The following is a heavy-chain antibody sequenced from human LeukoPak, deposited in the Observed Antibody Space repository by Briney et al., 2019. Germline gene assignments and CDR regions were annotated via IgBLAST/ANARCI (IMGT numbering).Heavy chain of an antibody. CDR2: IYYSGGT. V-gene: IGHV4-31*03. CDR3: ARELGYCSSTSCYTLNNWFDP. Sequence: PSQTLSLTCTVSGGSISSGGYYWSWIRQHPGKGLEWIGSIYYSGGTYYNPSLKSRVTISVDTSKNQFSLKLSSVTAADTAVYYCARELGYCSSTSCYTLNNWFDPWGQGTLVTVSS. J-gene: IGHJ5*02. D-gene: IGHD2-2*02. CDR1: GGSISSGGYY.